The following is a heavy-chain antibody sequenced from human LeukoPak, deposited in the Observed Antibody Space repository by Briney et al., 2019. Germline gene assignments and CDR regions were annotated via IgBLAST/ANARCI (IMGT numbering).Heavy chain of an antibody. CDR2: IYAGGTS. CDR1: GFTFSNTW. CDR3: VRGAGSSPLGY. J-gene: IGHJ4*02. D-gene: IGHD6-13*01. V-gene: IGHV3-66*01. Sequence: GGSLRLSCAASGFTFSNTWMSWVRQAPGKGLEWVSVIYAGGTSYYADSVKGRFTISRDKSKNTLDLQMNSLRVDDTAVYYCVRGAGSSPLGYWGQGTLVTVSS.